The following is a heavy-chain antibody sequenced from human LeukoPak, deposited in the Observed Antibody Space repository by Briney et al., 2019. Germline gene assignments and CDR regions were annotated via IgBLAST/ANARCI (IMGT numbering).Heavy chain of an antibody. CDR2: IIPIFGTA. Sequence: ASVKVSCKASGGTFSSYAISWVRQAPGQGLEWMGGIIPIFGTANYAQKFQGRVTITTDESTSTAYMELSSLRSEDTAVYYCGVSPFGSPNYYSNMDVGGKGPPVTVS. V-gene: IGHV1-69*05. CDR3: GVSPFGSPNYYSNMDV. CDR1: GGTFSSYA. D-gene: IGHD2/OR15-2a*01. J-gene: IGHJ6*03.